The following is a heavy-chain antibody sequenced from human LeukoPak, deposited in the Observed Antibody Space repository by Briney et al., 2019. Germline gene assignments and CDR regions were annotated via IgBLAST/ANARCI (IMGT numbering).Heavy chain of an antibody. CDR2: IISNGGST. Sequence: AGGSLRLSCAASGFTFSSYAMHWVRQAPGKGLEYVSTIISNGGSTYYANSVKGRFTISRDNSKNTLYLQMGSLRAEDMAVYYCARAYTMIVPFDIWGQGTMVTVSS. V-gene: IGHV3-64*01. J-gene: IGHJ3*02. CDR1: GFTFSSYA. D-gene: IGHD3-22*01. CDR3: ARAYTMIVPFDI.